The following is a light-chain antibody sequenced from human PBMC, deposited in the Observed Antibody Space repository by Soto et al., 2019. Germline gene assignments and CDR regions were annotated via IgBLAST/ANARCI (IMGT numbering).Light chain of an antibody. Sequence: DIQMTQSPSTLSVSLGDRVTITFRASQTIGSWLAWYQQKPGKAPKLLIYKASTLKSGVPSRFSGSGSGTEFTLTISSLQPDDFATYYCQHYNSYSEAFGQGTKVDIK. V-gene: IGKV1-5*03. J-gene: IGKJ1*01. CDR2: KAS. CDR3: QHYNSYSEA. CDR1: QTIGSW.